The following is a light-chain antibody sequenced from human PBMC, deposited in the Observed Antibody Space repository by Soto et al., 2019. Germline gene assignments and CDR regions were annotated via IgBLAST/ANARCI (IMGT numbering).Light chain of an antibody. Sequence: EIVLTQSPGTLSLSPGERATLSCRASQSVSSRYLAWYQQKPGQAPRLLIYGATSRATGIADRFSGSGSGTDFTLSISRLDPEDFAVYYCQQYGSSPLFSFGPGTKVDIK. CDR1: QSVSSRY. J-gene: IGKJ3*01. CDR3: QQYGSSPLFS. V-gene: IGKV3-20*01. CDR2: GAT.